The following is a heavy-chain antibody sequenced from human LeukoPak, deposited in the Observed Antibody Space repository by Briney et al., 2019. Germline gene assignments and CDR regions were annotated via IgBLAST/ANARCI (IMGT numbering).Heavy chain of an antibody. CDR1: GYTFTGYY. J-gene: IGHJ4*02. D-gene: IGHD2-21*01. Sequence: ASVKVSCKASGYTFTGYYVHWVRQDPGQGLEWMGWINPSSGGTNYAQKFQGRVTMTRDTSISTAYLELSRLRSDDTAVYYCARSYRGRRFDYWGQGTLVTVSS. CDR2: INPSSGGT. CDR3: ARSYRGRRFDY. V-gene: IGHV1-2*02.